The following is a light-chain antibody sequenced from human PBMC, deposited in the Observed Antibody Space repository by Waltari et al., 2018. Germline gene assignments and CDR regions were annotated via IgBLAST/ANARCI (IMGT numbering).Light chain of an antibody. V-gene: IGKV4-1*01. CDR3: QQCYTFPYT. CDR2: WAS. Sequence: DIVLTQAPDALAVSMGARATINCKSSQSVLSTSNNKNDLRWYQQKPGQPPKLLITWASTRESGVPDRFSGSGSGTDFTLTISSLQAEDVAVYFCQQCYTFPYTFGQGTKLEIK. CDR1: QSVLSTSNNKND. J-gene: IGKJ2*01.